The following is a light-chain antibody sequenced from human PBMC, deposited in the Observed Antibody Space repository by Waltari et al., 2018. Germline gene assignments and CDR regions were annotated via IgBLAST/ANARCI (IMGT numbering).Light chain of an antibody. Sequence: TVVTQSPATLSVSPGERASLSCRTSQTIGLSLAWYQQKPGQAPRLLIYHASTWATGIPARFSGSGSESEVTLTIRSLQSEDVAVYYGQQYKNWPPGTFGQGTRVEI. J-gene: IGKJ1*01. CDR1: QTIGLS. V-gene: IGKV3-15*01. CDR3: QQYKNWPPGT. CDR2: HAS.